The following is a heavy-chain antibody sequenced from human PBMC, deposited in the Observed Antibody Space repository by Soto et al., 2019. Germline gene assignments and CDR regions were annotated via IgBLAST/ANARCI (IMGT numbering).Heavy chain of an antibody. CDR2: IWYDGSNK. J-gene: IGHJ4*02. Sequence: QVQLVESGGGVVQPGRSLRLSCAASGFTFSSYGMHWVRQAPGKGLEWVAVIWYDGSNKYYADSVKGRFTISRDNSKNTLYLQRNSLRAEDTAVYYCASGSSGVRFDYWGQGTLVTVSS. CDR3: ASGSSGVRFDY. V-gene: IGHV3-33*01. CDR1: GFTFSSYG. D-gene: IGHD2-15*01.